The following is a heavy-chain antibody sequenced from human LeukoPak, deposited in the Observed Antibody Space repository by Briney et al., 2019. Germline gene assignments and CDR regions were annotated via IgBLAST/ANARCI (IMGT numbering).Heavy chain of an antibody. CDR3: ARGYDSFFDY. Sequence: SQTLSLTCTVSVGSISSGGYYWSWIRQHPGKGLEWIGYIYYSGSTYYNPSLKSRVTISVDTSKNQFSLKLSSVTAADTAVYYCARGYDSFFDYWGQGTLVTVSS. J-gene: IGHJ4*02. D-gene: IGHD3-22*01. CDR2: IYYSGST. CDR1: VGSISSGGYY. V-gene: IGHV4-31*03.